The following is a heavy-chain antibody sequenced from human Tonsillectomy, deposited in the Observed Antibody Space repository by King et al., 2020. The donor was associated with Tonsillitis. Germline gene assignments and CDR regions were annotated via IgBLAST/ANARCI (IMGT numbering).Heavy chain of an antibody. Sequence: VQLVESGGGLVQPGGSLRLSCAASGFTFSRYWMTWVRQAPGKGLEWVANINENGSEKHYVDSVKGRVTISRDNAKNSLYLQSNSLRAEDTAVYYCARVLTGNRYFNLGGRGTLVTVSS. J-gene: IGHJ2*01. CDR1: GFTFSRYW. CDR2: INENGSEK. CDR3: ARVLTGNRYFNL. V-gene: IGHV3-7*03. D-gene: IGHD7-27*01.